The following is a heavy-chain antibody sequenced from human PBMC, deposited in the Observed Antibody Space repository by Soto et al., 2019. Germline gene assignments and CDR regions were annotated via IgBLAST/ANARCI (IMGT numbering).Heavy chain of an antibody. J-gene: IGHJ4*02. D-gene: IGHD5-12*01. Sequence: QVQLQESGPGLVKPSGTLSLSCAVSGGSVSNNNWWSWVRQSPGNGLEWIGEIHHSGRTSYNPSLESRATLSVDKSKNELYLRLNYVTASDTAVYYCTKNSAYALDYWGLGILVTVSS. CDR1: GGSVSNNNW. V-gene: IGHV4-4*02. CDR3: TKNSAYALDY. CDR2: IHHSGRT.